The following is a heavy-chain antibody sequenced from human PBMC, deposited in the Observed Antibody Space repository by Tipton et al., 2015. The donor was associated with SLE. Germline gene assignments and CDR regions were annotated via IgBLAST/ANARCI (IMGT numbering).Heavy chain of an antibody. Sequence: LRLSCTVSGYSISSGYYWGWIRQPPGKGLEWIGSIYHSGSTYYNPSLKSRVTISVDTSKNQFSLKLSSVTAADTAVYYCARRRINNWNDPVWFDPWGQGTLVTVSS. CDR3: ARRRINNWNDPVWFDP. J-gene: IGHJ5*02. CDR2: IYHSGST. CDR1: GYSISSGYY. D-gene: IGHD1-20*01. V-gene: IGHV4-38-2*02.